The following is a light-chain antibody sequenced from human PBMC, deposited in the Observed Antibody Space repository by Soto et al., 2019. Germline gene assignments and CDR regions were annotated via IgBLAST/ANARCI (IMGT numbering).Light chain of an antibody. V-gene: IGLV2-23*02. J-gene: IGLJ1*01. CDR2: EVS. Sequence: QSVLTQPASVSGSPGQSITISCTGTSSDVGTFNLVSWYQQHPGKAPKLLIFEVSNRPSGVSIRFSGSKSGNTASLTISGLQAEDEADYFCCSYAGTVAYVFGTGTKVTVL. CDR3: CSYAGTVAYV. CDR1: SSDVGTFNL.